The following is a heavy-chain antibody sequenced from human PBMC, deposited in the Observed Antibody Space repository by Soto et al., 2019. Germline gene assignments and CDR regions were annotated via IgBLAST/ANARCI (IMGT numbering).Heavy chain of an antibody. CDR3: ARGETVNLDY. J-gene: IGHJ4*02. V-gene: IGHV3-33*01. D-gene: IGHD4-17*01. CDR1: GFTFSSYG. Sequence: QVQLVESGGGVVQPGRSLRLSCAASGFTFSSYGMHWVRQAPGKGLAWVAVIWYDGSNKYYADSVKGRFTISRDNSKNTLYRQMNSLRAEDTAVYYCARGETVNLDYWGQGTLVTVSS. CDR2: IWYDGSNK.